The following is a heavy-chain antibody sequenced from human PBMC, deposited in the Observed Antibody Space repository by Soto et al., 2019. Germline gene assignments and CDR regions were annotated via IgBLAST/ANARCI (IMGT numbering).Heavy chain of an antibody. CDR2: ISSSGSTI. Sequence: PGGSLRLSCAASGFTFSSYEMNWVRQAPGKGLEWVSYISSSGSTIYYADSVKGRFTISRDNAKNSLYLQMNSLRAEDTAVYYCARERGYSGYPYYYYYGMDVWGQGTTVTVSS. CDR1: GFTFSSYE. CDR3: ARERGYSGYPYYYYYGMDV. J-gene: IGHJ6*02. D-gene: IGHD5-12*01. V-gene: IGHV3-48*03.